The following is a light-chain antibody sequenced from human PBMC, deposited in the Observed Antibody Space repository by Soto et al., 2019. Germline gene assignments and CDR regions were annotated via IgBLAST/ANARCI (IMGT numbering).Light chain of an antibody. J-gene: IGLJ3*02. CDR1: SSDVCGYNY. CDR2: EVT. CDR3: SSYADRNKFL. Sequence: QSALTQPPSASGSPGQSVTISCTGTSSDVCGYNYVSWYQQHPGKAPKLIIHEVTKRPSGVPDRISGSKSGNTASLTVSGLQAEDEADYYCSSYADRNKFLFGGGTKLTVL. V-gene: IGLV2-8*01.